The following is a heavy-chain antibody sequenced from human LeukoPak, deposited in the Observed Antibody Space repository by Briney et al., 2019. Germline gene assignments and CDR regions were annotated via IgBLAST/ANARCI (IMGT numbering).Heavy chain of an antibody. V-gene: IGHV3-7*01. CDR2: IKHDGSEQ. Sequence: GGSLRLSCAASGFIFTSNRMNWVRQAPGKGLEWVANIKHDGSEQIYVDSVKGRFTISRDNAKDSVYLQMNSLRAEDTAVYYCTIGLGEHGGVSDRWGQGTLVIVS. D-gene: IGHD3-16*01. J-gene: IGHJ5*02. CDR3: TIGLGEHGGVSDR. CDR1: GFIFTSNR.